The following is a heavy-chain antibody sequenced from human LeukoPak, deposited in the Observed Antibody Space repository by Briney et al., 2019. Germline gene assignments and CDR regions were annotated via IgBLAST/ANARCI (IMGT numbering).Heavy chain of an antibody. Sequence: GGSLRLSCAASRFTFSTYWMHWVRQAPGKGLEWLAITSFDGAYRYYADSVKGRFTISRDISKNTFYLQMSSLTADDAALYYCAKDQQGGAGSGRFDYWGQGTLVTVSS. CDR1: RFTFSTYW. V-gene: IGHV3-30*18. CDR2: TSFDGAYR. J-gene: IGHJ4*02. D-gene: IGHD3-10*01. CDR3: AKDQQGGAGSGRFDY.